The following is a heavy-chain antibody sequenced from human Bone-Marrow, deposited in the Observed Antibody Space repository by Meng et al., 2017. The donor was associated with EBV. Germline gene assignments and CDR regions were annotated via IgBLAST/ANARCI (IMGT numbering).Heavy chain of an antibody. V-gene: IGHV4-59*01. CDR1: GGSMSSYY. CDR2: IYYSGTT. D-gene: IGHD4-11*01. Sequence: GHLQESGPGLVKPSATLSLTCTVSGGSMSSYYWSWIRQPPGKGLEWIGYIYYSGTTNYNPSLKSRVTISVDTSKNQFSLDLSYVTAADTAVYYCARGGRDYSDYSWFDLWGQGTLVTVSS. CDR3: ARGGRDYSDYSWFDL. J-gene: IGHJ5*02.